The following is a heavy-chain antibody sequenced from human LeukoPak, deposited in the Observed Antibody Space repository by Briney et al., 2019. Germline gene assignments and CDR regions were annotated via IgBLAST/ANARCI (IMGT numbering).Heavy chain of an antibody. D-gene: IGHD2-15*01. J-gene: IGHJ3*02. V-gene: IGHV3-23*01. CDR3: VKGASDGCYAPSHI. Sequence: GGSLRLSCAASGFTFSRYAMSWVRQAPGKGLEWVSVMSDSGGTTYYADSVKGRFTTSRDNSKNTLYLQMNSLRAEDTAVYYCVKGASDGCYAPSHIWGQGTTVTVSS. CDR2: MSDSGGTT. CDR1: GFTFSRYA.